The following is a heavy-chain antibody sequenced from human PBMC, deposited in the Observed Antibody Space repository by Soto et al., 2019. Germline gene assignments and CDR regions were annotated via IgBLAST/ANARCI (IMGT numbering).Heavy chain of an antibody. D-gene: IGHD3-22*01. CDR3: ARDLCYYDDRGLSGCYLDY. J-gene: IGHJ4*02. CDR2: ISYDGSNK. CDR1: GFTFNSFA. Sequence: QVQLVESGGGVVQPGRSLRLSCAASGFTFNSFAMHWARQAPGKGLEWVAFISYDGSNKYYTDSVKGRFSISRDNSKNTLYLQMNRLSTQDTAVYFCARDLCYYDDRGLSGCYLDYWGQGNLVTVSS. V-gene: IGHV3-30-3*01.